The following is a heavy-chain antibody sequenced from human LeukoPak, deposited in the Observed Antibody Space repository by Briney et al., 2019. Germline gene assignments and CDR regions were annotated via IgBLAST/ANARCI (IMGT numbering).Heavy chain of an antibody. J-gene: IGHJ4*02. D-gene: IGHD4-17*01. CDR2: IYYSGST. Sequence: SETLSLTCTVSGGSISSSSYYWGWIRQPPGKGLEWIGSIYYSGSTYYNPSLKSRVTISVDTSKNQFSLKLSSVTAADTAVYYCARVPNSDYVLDYWGQGTLVTVSS. CDR3: ARVPNSDYVLDY. V-gene: IGHV4-39*07. CDR1: GGSISSSSYY.